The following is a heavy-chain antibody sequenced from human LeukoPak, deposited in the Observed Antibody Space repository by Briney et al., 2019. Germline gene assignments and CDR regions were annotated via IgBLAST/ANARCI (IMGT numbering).Heavy chain of an antibody. J-gene: IGHJ4*02. CDR3: TNKVFA. V-gene: IGHV3-7*02. CDR2: IKPDGSDR. Sequence: GGSLRLSCAASGFTFSSYWMTWVRQAPGKGLGWVANIKPDGSDRYYVDSVKGRFTISRDNAKNSVCLQMNGLRAEDTAVYYCTNKVFAWGPGTLVTVSS. CDR1: GFTFSSYW.